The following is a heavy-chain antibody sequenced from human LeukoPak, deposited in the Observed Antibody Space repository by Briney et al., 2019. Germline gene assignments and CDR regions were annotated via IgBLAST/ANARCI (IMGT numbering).Heavy chain of an antibody. CDR2: ISWNSGSI. V-gene: IGHV3-9*01. J-gene: IGHJ4*02. Sequence: GGSLRLSCAASGFTFDDYAMHWVRQAPGKGLEWVSGISWNSGSIGYADSVKGRFTISRDNAKNSLYLQMNSLRAEDTALYYCAKGHSGWYSGWGRGTLVTVSS. CDR3: AKGHSGWYSG. CDR1: GFTFDDYA. D-gene: IGHD6-19*01.